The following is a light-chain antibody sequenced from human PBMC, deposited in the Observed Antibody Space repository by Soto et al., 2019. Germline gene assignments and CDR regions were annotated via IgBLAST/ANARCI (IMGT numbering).Light chain of an antibody. CDR3: QQYGISPT. J-gene: IGKJ1*01. Sequence: EIVLTQSPGTQSLSPGERATLSGRYSHSVSSNYLAWYQQKPGQAPRLLIYDVSSRATGIPDRFSGSGSGTDFTLTISRLEPVDFAVYYCQQYGISPTFGQGTKVEIK. V-gene: IGKV3-20*01. CDR2: DVS. CDR1: HSVSSNY.